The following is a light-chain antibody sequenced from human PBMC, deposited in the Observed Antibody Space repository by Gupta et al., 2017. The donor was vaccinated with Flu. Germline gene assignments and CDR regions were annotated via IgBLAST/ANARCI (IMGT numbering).Light chain of an antibody. CDR3: QPTHTTSNT. V-gene: IGKV1-39*01. CDR1: QNIHTY. CDR2: GAS. Sequence: DIQLTQSPSSLSASVGDRITITCRASQNIHTYLNWFQQRPGNSPKLQIYGASSLQSGVPSRISSSRSGTTCTHTCSSVRARDFATYSCQPTHTTSNTFGHGTKV. J-gene: IGKJ2*01.